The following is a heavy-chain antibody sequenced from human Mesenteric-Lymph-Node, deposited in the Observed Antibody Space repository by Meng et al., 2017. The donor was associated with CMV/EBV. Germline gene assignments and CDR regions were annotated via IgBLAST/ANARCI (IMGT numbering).Heavy chain of an antibody. J-gene: IGHJ6*02. D-gene: IGHD2-2*01. Sequence: GESLKISCAASGFTFSSYAMSWVRQAPGKGLEWVSAISGSGGSTYYADSVKGRFTISRDNAKNSLYLQMNSLRADDTAVYFCARDNIVVVPTATYYYGMDVWGQGTTVTVSS. CDR3: ARDNIVVVPTATYYYGMDV. CDR1: GFTFSSYA. V-gene: IGHV3-23*01. CDR2: ISGSGGST.